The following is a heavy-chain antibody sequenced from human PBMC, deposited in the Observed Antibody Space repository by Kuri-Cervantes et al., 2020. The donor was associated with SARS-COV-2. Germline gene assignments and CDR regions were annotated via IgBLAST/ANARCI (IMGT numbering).Heavy chain of an antibody. CDR3: ARATTVTTNYYYYYYMDV. D-gene: IGHD4-17*01. V-gene: IGHV4-61*09. J-gene: IGHJ6*03. CDR1: GVSVTGGTYY. Sequence: SETLSLTCAVSGVSVTGGTYYWAWIRQPAGKGLEWIGHLDTSGTTTYNPSLKSRVTISLDTSSNQVSLRLTSATAADTAVYYCARATTVTTNYYYYYYMDVWGKGTTVTVSS. CDR2: LDTSGTT.